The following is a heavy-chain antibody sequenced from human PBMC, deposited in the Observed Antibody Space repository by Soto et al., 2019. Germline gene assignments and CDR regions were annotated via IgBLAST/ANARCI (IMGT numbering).Heavy chain of an antibody. CDR2: ISGSGGST. D-gene: IGHD3-16*01. CDR1: GFTFSSYA. V-gene: IGHV3-23*01. J-gene: IGHJ4*02. CDR3: ARNLRRPTYSFDY. Sequence: GGSLRLSCAASGFTFSSYAMSWVRQAPGKGLEWVSAISGSGGSTYYADSVKGRFTISRDNSKNTLYLQMNSLRAEDTAVYYCARNLRRPTYSFDYWGPGNLVTVSS.